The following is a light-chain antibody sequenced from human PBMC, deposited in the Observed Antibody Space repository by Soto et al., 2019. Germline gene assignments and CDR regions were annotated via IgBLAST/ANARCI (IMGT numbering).Light chain of an antibody. Sequence: EIVMTQSPATLSVSPGERATLSCRVSQSVSNKLAWYQQKPGQAHRLLIYGTYTRATGIQARISGSGSGTEFTLTIRSLQSEDFAVYYCKQYNNWPGTFGQGTKVDNK. V-gene: IGKV3-15*01. J-gene: IGKJ1*01. CDR2: GTY. CDR3: KQYNNWPGT. CDR1: QSVSNK.